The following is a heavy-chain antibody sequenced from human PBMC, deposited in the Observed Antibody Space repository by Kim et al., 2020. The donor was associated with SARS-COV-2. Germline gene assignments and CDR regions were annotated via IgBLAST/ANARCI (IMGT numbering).Heavy chain of an antibody. CDR3: AKNAGGAHYFDY. Sequence: GGSLRLSCAASGFTFSSYGMHWVRQAPGKGLEWVAVISYDGSNKYYADSVKGRFTISRDNSKNTLYLQMNSLRAEDTAVYYCAKNAGGAHYFDYWGQGTLVTVSS. V-gene: IGHV3-30*18. D-gene: IGHD1-1*01. CDR1: GFTFSSYG. CDR2: ISYDGSNK. J-gene: IGHJ4*02.